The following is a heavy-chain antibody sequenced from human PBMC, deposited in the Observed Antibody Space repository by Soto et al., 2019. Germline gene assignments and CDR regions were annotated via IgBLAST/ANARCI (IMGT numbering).Heavy chain of an antibody. D-gene: IGHD6-6*01. J-gene: IGHJ5*02. CDR1: GFTFSSYA. V-gene: IGHV3-23*01. CDR3: AKDYVAALPNNWFDP. Sequence: EVQLLESGGGLVQPGGSLRLSCAASGFTFSSYAMSWVRQAPGKGLEWVSAISGSGGSTYYADSVKGRFTISRDNSKNTLYLQMNSMRAEDTAVYSCAKDYVAALPNNWFDPWGQGTLVTVSS. CDR2: ISGSGGST.